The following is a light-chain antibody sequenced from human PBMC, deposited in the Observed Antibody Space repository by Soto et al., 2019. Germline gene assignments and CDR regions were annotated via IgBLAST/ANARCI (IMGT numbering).Light chain of an antibody. Sequence: VLIQSPSTLSLSPGERATLSCRASQTVSSSLAWYQQKPGQAPRLLIYGAATRATGIPARFSGSGSGTDFTLTISSLEPEDSAFYYCQQRNNWPLTFGQGTKVDIK. CDR3: QQRNNWPLT. V-gene: IGKV3-11*01. CDR2: GAA. J-gene: IGKJ1*01. CDR1: QTVSSS.